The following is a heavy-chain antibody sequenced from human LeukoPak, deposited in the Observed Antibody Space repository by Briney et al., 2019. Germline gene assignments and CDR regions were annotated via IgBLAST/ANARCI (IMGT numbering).Heavy chain of an antibody. V-gene: IGHV1-69*05. CDR3: ARSGGAVDTAMGDWFDP. D-gene: IGHD5-18*01. Sequence: SVKVSCKASGGTFSSYAISWVRQAPGQGLEWMGRIIPIFGTANYAQKFQGRVTITTDESTSTAYMELSSLRSEDTAVYYCARSGGAVDTAMGDWFDPWGQGTLVTVSS. J-gene: IGHJ5*02. CDR2: IIPIFGTA. CDR1: GGTFSSYA.